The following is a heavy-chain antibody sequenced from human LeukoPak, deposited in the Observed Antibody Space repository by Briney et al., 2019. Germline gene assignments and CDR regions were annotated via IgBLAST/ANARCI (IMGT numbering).Heavy chain of an antibody. CDR3: ARDRYSGSYALHYYYGMDV. Sequence: GSSVKVSCKASGGTFSSYAISWVRQAPGQRLEWMGGIIPIFGTANYARKFQGRVTITADESTSTAYMELSSLRSEDTAVYYCARDRYSGSYALHYYYGMDVWGQGTTVTVSS. V-gene: IGHV1-69*13. J-gene: IGHJ6*02. D-gene: IGHD1-26*01. CDR1: GGTFSSYA. CDR2: IIPIFGTA.